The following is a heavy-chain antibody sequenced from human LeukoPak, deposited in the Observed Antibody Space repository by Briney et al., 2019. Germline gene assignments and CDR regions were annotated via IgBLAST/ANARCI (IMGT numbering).Heavy chain of an antibody. J-gene: IGHJ6*03. Sequence: GSLRLSCAASGFTFSSYWMSWVRQAPGKGLEWVANIKQDGGEKYYVDSVKGRFTISRDNAKNSLYLQMNSLRAEDTAVYYCARDFRGSGSYWVYYYYMDVWGKGTTVTVSS. CDR1: GFTFSSYW. D-gene: IGHD3-10*01. V-gene: IGHV3-7*01. CDR2: IKQDGGEK. CDR3: ARDFRGSGSYWVYYYYMDV.